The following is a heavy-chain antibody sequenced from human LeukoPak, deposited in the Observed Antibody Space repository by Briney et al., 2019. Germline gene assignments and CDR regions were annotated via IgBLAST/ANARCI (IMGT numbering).Heavy chain of an antibody. D-gene: IGHD5-18*01. CDR1: GFTFDDYG. Sequence: GGSLRLSCAASGFTFDDYGMSWVRQAPGKGLEWVSGINWNGGSTGYADSVKGRFTISRDNAKNSLYLQMNSLRAEDTALYYCARGRGYSYGDPYFDYWGQGTLVTVSS. V-gene: IGHV3-20*04. CDR3: ARGRGYSYGDPYFDY. J-gene: IGHJ4*02. CDR2: INWNGGST.